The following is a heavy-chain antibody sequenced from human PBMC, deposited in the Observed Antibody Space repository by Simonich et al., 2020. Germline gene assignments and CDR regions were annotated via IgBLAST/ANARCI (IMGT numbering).Heavy chain of an antibody. CDR3: AREIEAGNAFDI. V-gene: IGHV3-21*01. CDR2: ISRSSSDI. J-gene: IGHJ3*02. CDR1: GFTFSSYS. Sequence: EVQLVESGGGLVKPGGSLRLSCAASGFTFSSYSMNWVRQAPGKGREWVSSISRSSSDIYYADSVKGRFTISRDNAKNSLYLQMNSLRAEDTAVYYCAREIEAGNAFDIWGQGTMVTVSS.